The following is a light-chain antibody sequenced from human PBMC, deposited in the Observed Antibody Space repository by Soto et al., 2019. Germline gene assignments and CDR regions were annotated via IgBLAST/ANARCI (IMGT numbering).Light chain of an antibody. CDR3: QQYGSSRYT. Sequence: EIVLTQSPGTLSLSPGERATLSCRASQSVSSSYLAWYQQKPGQAPRLLLYGASSRATGIPDRFRGSGSGSDFPLSVTILKNEDFAVDYGQQYGSSRYTFGQGPMLEIE. CDR2: GAS. J-gene: IGKJ2*01. V-gene: IGKV3-20*01. CDR1: QSVSSSY.